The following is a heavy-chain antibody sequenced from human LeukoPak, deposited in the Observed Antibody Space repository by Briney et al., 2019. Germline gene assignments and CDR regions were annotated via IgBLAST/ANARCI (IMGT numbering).Heavy chain of an antibody. CDR2: IYYSGST. CDR3: AIQRLDGTDV. CDR1: GGSISSRSYY. D-gene: IGHD6-19*01. Sequence: PSETLSLTCTVSGGSISSRSYYWGWIRQPPGKGLEWIGSIYYSGSTYYNASLKSRVTTSVDTSKNQFSLKLTSVTAADTAVYHCAIQRLDGTDVWGQGITVTVSS. V-gene: IGHV4-39*01. J-gene: IGHJ6*02.